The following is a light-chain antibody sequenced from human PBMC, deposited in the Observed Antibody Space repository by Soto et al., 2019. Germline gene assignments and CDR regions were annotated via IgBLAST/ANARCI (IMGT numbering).Light chain of an antibody. CDR3: QHYNNWPPWT. J-gene: IGKJ1*01. V-gene: IGKV3-15*01. CDR2: GAS. Sequence: EIVLKQSPGTLSLSQGERVTLSCRASESVSTNLAWYQQKAGQAPRLLIFGASIRATGIPARFSGSGSGTEFTLTISSLQSEDFAVYYCQHYNNWPPWTFGQGTKVDI. CDR1: ESVSTN.